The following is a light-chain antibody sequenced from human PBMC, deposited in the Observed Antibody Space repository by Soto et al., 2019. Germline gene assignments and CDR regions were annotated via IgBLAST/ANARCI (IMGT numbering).Light chain of an antibody. Sequence: QSALTQPASVSGSPGQSITISCAGTSSDIGNYHLVSWYQQHPGKAPKLIICEVNKRPSGISDRFSGSKSGNTASLTISGLQAEDEADYYCCSYAATVAYVFGSGTKVTVL. J-gene: IGLJ1*01. CDR3: CSYAATVAYV. V-gene: IGLV2-23*02. CDR2: EVN. CDR1: SSDIGNYHL.